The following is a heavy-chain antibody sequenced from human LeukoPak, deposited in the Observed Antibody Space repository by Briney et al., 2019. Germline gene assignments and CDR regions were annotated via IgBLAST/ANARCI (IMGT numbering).Heavy chain of an antibody. CDR1: GGSISSGDYY. V-gene: IGHV4-30-4*01. Sequence: SETLSLTCTVSGGSISSGDYYWSWIRQPPGKGLEWIGYIYYSGSTYYNPSLKSRVTISVDTSKNQFSLKLSSVTAADTAVYYCASKSQYSTFDYWDQGTLVTVSS. CDR3: ASKSQYSTFDY. D-gene: IGHD6-6*01. CDR2: IYYSGST. J-gene: IGHJ4*02.